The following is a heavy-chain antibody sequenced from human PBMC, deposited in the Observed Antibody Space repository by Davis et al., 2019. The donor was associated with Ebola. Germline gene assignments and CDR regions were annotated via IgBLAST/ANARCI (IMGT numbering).Heavy chain of an antibody. Sequence: ASVKVSCKTSGYTFTNYYLHWVRQAPGQGLEWMGWINPYNGGTNYAQKFQGRIAVTGDTSISTGYMELSSLQSDDTAVYYCARASPPEYNVWSRNPHYHYFPMDVWGQGTTVTVSS. V-gene: IGHV1-2*02. CDR1: GYTFTNYY. CDR2: INPYNGGT. CDR3: ARASPPEYNVWSRNPHYHYFPMDV. D-gene: IGHD3-10*02. J-gene: IGHJ6*02.